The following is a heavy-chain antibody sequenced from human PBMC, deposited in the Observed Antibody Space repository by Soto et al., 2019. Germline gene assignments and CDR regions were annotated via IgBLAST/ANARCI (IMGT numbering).Heavy chain of an antibody. D-gene: IGHD3-10*01. CDR1: GYTFTSYA. J-gene: IGHJ6*02. Sequence: QVQLVQSGAEVKKPGASVKVSCKASGYTFTSYAMHWVRQAPGQRLEWMGCINAGNGNTKYSQKFQGRVTITRDTSASTAYMELSSLRSEDTAVYYCARKGSKSGGYYGMDVWGQGTTVTVSS. CDR3: ARKGSKSGGYYGMDV. V-gene: IGHV1-3*01. CDR2: INAGNGNT.